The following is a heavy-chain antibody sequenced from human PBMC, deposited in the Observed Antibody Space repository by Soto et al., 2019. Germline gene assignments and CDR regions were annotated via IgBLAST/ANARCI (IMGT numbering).Heavy chain of an antibody. V-gene: IGHV3-9*01. CDR2: IYYNSDRI. J-gene: IGHJ6*04. Sequence: EVQLVESGGGLVQPGGSLRLSCAGSGLTLQDYAMHWVRQAPGKGLEWVSGIYYNSDRIDYADSVKGRFTISGDNARDSLYLQMNSLRAEDTAFYYCGKDISPGGMDVWCRGIMVTVSS. CDR3: GKDISPGGMDV. CDR1: GLTLQDYA.